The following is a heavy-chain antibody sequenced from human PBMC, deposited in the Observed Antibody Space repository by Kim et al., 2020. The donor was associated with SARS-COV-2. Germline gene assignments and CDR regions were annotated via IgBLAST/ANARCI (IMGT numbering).Heavy chain of an antibody. Sequence: QKFQGSVTMTRNTSISTAYMELSSLRSADTAVYYCARMVLWFGELHGMDVWGQGTTVTVSS. CDR3: ARMVLWFGELHGMDV. V-gene: IGHV1-8*01. J-gene: IGHJ6*02. D-gene: IGHD3-10*01.